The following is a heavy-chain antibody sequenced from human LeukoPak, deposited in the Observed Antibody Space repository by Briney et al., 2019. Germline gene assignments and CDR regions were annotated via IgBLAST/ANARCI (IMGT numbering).Heavy chain of an antibody. CDR3: AKVSSSAWYLDY. CDR2: IRDGGDTA. D-gene: IGHD6-19*01. Sequence: GGSLRLSCAASGFTFSSCAMSWVRQAPGKGLEWVSAIRDGGDTAYYAGSVKGRFTISRDDSKNTLYLRMSSLRAEDTAIYYCAKVSSSAWYLDYWGQGTLVTVSS. V-gene: IGHV3-23*01. J-gene: IGHJ4*02. CDR1: GFTFSSCA.